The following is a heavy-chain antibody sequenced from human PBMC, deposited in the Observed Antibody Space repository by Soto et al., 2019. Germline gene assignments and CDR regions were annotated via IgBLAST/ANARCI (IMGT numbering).Heavy chain of an antibody. CDR2: ISSSGSTI. Sequence: GGSLRLSCAASGFTFSDYYMSWIRQAPGKGLEWVSYISSSGSTIYYADSVKGRFTISRDNAKNSLYLQMNSLRAEDTAVYYCARGASRSYGYFYYMDVWGKGTTVTVSS. V-gene: IGHV3-11*01. J-gene: IGHJ6*03. CDR1: GFTFSDYY. CDR3: ARGASRSYGYFYYMDV. D-gene: IGHD3-16*01.